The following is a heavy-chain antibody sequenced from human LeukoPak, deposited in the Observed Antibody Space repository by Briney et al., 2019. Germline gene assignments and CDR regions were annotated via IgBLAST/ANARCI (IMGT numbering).Heavy chain of an antibody. CDR2: ISGRGVNT. CDR3: AKLEGQANYYYYYMDV. J-gene: IGHJ6*03. D-gene: IGHD5-24*01. CDR1: GFTFSSYV. Sequence: AGGSLRLSCAASGFTFSSYVMSWVRQAQGKGLEWVSTISGRGVNTYYADSVKGRFTISRDNSKNTLYLQMNSLRAEDTAVYYCAKLEGQANYYYYYMDVWGKGTTVTVSS. V-gene: IGHV3-23*01.